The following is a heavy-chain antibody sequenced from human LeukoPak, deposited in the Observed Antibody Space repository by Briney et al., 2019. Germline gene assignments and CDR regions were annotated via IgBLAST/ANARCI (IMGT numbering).Heavy chain of an antibody. CDR1: GVPVSTSY. Sequence: PGGSLRLSCAASGVPVSTSYMSWVRQAPGKGLEWVSIMYSGGGTDYADSVKGRFTISRDNSKNTLYLQMNSLRAEDTAVYYCARDPSPYYSDYGHWGQGTLVTVSS. J-gene: IGHJ4*02. CDR3: ARDPSPYYSDYGH. D-gene: IGHD4-11*01. V-gene: IGHV3-66*01. CDR2: MYSGGGT.